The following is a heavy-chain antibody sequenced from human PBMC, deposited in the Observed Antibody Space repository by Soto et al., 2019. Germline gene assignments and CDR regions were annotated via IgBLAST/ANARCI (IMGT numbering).Heavy chain of an antibody. CDR2: IYASGGT. Sequence: QITLKESGPTLVKYTQTLTLTCTFSGFSLSSGGGAVGWIRQPPGKALEWLAIIYASGGTHYSPSLKTRLTITKDTSKNQVVLTMTNMDPVDTATYYCGHRRDVATRCWFDPWGQGILVTVSS. D-gene: IGHD6-6*01. CDR3: GHRRDVATRCWFDP. J-gene: IGHJ5*02. CDR1: GFSLSSGGGA. V-gene: IGHV2-5*01.